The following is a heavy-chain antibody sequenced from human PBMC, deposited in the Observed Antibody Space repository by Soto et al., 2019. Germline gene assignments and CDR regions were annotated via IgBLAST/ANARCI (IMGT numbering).Heavy chain of an antibody. CDR3: AAGGSGYCTNGVCSHFDY. CDR2: IVVGSGNT. Sequence: MQLVQSGPEVKKPGTSVKVSCKASGFTFTSSAVQWVRQARGQRLEWIGWIVVGSGNTNYAQKFQERVTITRDMSTSTAYVELSSLGSEDTAVYYCAAGGSGYCTNGVCSHFDYWGQGTLVTVSS. D-gene: IGHD2-8*01. V-gene: IGHV1-58*01. CDR1: GFTFTSSA. J-gene: IGHJ4*02.